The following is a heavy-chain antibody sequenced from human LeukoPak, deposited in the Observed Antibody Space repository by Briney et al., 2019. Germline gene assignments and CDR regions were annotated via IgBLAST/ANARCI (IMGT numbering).Heavy chain of an antibody. CDR2: INPNSGGT. Sequence: ASVKVSCKASGYTFTGYYMHWVRQAPGQGLEWMGWINPNSGGTNYAQKFQGRVTMTRDTSISTAYMELSSLRSEDTAVYYCAREHQLLSMDYWGQGTLVTVSS. D-gene: IGHD2-2*01. CDR1: GYTFTGYY. V-gene: IGHV1-2*02. CDR3: AREHQLLSMDY. J-gene: IGHJ4*02.